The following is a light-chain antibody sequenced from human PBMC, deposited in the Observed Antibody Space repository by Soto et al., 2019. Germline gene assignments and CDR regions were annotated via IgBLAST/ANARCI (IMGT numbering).Light chain of an antibody. J-gene: IGKJ1*01. Sequence: EIVMTQSPATLSASPGERATLSCRASQSVSSNLAWYQQKPGQAPRLLICGASTRATGIPARFSGSGSGTEFTLNISSLQSEDFAVYYCQQYNIWHRTLRQGTKVEIK. CDR2: GAS. CDR3: QQYNIWHRT. V-gene: IGKV3-15*01. CDR1: QSVSSN.